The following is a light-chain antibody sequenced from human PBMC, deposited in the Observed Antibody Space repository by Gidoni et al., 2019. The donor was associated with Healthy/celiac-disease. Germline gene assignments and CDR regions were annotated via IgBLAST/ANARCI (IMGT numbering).Light chain of an antibody. V-gene: IGKV1-39*01. CDR2: AAS. Sequence: DIQMTQSPSSLSASVGDRVTITCRASQSISSYLNWYQQKPGKAPKLLIYAASSLQSGVPSRFSGSGSGTDFTLTISSLQPEDFASRTLTFGGGTKVEIK. CDR3: T. J-gene: IGKJ4*01. CDR1: QSISSY.